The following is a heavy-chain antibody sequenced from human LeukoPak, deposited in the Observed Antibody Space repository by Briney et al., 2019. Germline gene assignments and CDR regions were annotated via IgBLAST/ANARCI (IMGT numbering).Heavy chain of an antibody. Sequence: GESLQISFKGSGYSFTSYWIGWVRQAPGQGLEWMGWIIAYNGNTNYAQKLQGRVTMTTDTSTSTAYMELRSLRSDDTAVYYCARDYFSGSGSYSHYYYYGMDVWGQGTTVTVSS. CDR3: ARDYFSGSGSYSHYYYYGMDV. CDR2: IIAYNGNT. CDR1: GYSFTSYW. D-gene: IGHD3-10*01. V-gene: IGHV1-18*04. J-gene: IGHJ6*02.